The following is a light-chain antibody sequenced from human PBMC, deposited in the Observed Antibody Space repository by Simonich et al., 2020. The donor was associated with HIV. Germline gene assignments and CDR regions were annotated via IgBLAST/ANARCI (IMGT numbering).Light chain of an antibody. CDR1: QRINSY. J-gene: IGKJ2*02. V-gene: IGKV1-39*01. Sequence: DIQMTQSPSTLSASVGDRVTIHCRASQRINSYLNWYQQEPGKAPKLLLYSASSLQSGVPSRFSCSGSGTDFTITISSLQPEDFATYYCQQSYSTRGTFGQGTKLEIK. CDR2: SAS. CDR3: QQSYSTRGT.